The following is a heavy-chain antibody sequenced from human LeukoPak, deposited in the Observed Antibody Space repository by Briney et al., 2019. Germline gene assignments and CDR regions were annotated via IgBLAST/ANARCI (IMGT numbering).Heavy chain of an antibody. J-gene: IGHJ3*01. CDR3: ARHEGHCTGGNCYPNAFDV. CDR2: VFHSGST. D-gene: IGHD2-15*01. CDR1: GGSISRYY. Sequence: SETLSLTCTVSGGSISRYYWSWIRRPPGRGLEWIGYVFHSGSTKYNPSLKSRVTISLDTSKKQFSLNLTSVTATDTAVYFCARHEGHCTGGNCYPNAFDVWGQGTMVTVSS. V-gene: IGHV4-59*08.